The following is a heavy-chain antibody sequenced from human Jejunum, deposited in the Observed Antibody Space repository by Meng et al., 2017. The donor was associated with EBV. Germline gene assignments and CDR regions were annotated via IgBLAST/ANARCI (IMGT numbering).Heavy chain of an antibody. J-gene: IGHJ4*02. Sequence: VRLLAPGGGLVQPGGSLRLPCAASAFTFSSSTMSWVRQAPGKGLEWVSAISGNGGSTYYADSVKGRFTISRDNSKNTLCLQMNSLRADDTAVYYCAKLTDSWGQGTLVTVSS. CDR3: AKLTDS. D-gene: IGHD3-16*01. CDR2: ISGNGGST. V-gene: IGHV3-23*01. CDR1: AFTFSSST.